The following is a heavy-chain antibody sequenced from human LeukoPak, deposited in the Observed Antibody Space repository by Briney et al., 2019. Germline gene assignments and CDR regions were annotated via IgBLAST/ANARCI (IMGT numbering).Heavy chain of an antibody. CDR2: ISGSGTTI. J-gene: IGHJ6*03. V-gene: IGHV3-11*04. CDR3: AKGDYYYYYYMDV. CDR1: GFTFRDSY. Sequence: GGSLRLSCAASGFTFRDSYMSWIRQAPGRGLEWVSYISGSGTTIYSADSVKGRFTISRDNAKNSLYLQMNSLRAEDTAVYYCAKGDYYYYYYMDVWGNGTTVTISS.